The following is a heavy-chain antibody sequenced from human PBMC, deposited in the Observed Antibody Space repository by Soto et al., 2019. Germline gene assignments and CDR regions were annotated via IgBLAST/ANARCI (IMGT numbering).Heavy chain of an antibody. V-gene: IGHV3-74*01. D-gene: IGHD6-6*01. CDR1: GFIFSSHW. CDR3: ARDRPDISNPTDHPMFDY. CDR2: INSDGSST. J-gene: IGHJ4*02. Sequence: PGGSLRLSCEASGFIFSSHWRHWVRQSAEKGLVWVSRINSDGSSTAYADSVKGRFTISRDNAKNTLYLQMNSLRVEDTAVYYCARDRPDISNPTDHPMFDYWGQGTQVTVSS.